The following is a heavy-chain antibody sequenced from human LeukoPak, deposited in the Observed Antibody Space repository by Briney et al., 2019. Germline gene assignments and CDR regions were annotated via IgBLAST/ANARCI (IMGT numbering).Heavy chain of an antibody. J-gene: IGHJ6*03. CDR2: IYYSGST. Sequence: SETLSLTXTVSGGSISSGDYYWSWIRQPPGKGLEWIGYIYYSGSTNYNPSLKSRVTISVDTSKNQFSLKLSSVTAADTAVYYCARAPYYYDSSGYYSYYYYYYMDVWGKGTTVTVSS. CDR1: GGSISSGDYY. V-gene: IGHV4-61*08. D-gene: IGHD3-22*01. CDR3: ARAPYYYDSSGYYSYYYYYYMDV.